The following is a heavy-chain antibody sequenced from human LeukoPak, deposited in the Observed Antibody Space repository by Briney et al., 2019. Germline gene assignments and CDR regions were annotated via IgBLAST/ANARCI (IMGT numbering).Heavy chain of an antibody. CDR1: GYSISSDYY. Sequence: SETLSLTCTVSGYSISSDYYWAWIRQPPGTGLEWIGSIYHSGSSDYNPSLKSRVTISIDTSKNQFSLRLSSVTAADSAVYYCARIYYDSSGHYYKGPFDYWGQGTLVTVSS. CDR2: IYHSGSS. D-gene: IGHD3-22*01. J-gene: IGHJ4*02. CDR3: ARIYYDSSGHYYKGPFDY. V-gene: IGHV4-38-2*02.